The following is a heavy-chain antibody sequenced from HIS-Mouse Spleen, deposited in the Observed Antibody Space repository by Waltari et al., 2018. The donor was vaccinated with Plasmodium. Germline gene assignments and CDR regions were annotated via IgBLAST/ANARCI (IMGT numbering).Heavy chain of an antibody. D-gene: IGHD2-21*02. CDR2: INHSGST. V-gene: IGHV4-34*01. CDR3: ARGRRIVVVTAPRGFFDY. J-gene: IGHJ4*02. Sequence: QVQLHQWGAGLLKPSEHLSLTCAGHGASFSGYYWSWIRQPPGKGLEWIGEINHSGSTNYNPSLKSRVTISVDTSKNQFSLKLSSVTAADTAVYYCARGRRIVVVTAPRGFFDYWGQGTLVTVSS. CDR1: GASFSGYY.